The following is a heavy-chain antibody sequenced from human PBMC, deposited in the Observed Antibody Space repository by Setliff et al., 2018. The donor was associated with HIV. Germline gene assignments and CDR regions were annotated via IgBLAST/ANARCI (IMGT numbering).Heavy chain of an antibody. V-gene: IGHV4-34*01. CDR1: GGSFSAYY. D-gene: IGHD1-26*01. Sequence: SQTLSLTCAVYGGSFSAYYWTWIRQSPGKGLEWIGEINHSGINYNPSLKTRLTISVDTSKNQFSLKLSSVTAADTAVYYCARGLMGATTNGFFDSWGEGTLVTVPQ. J-gene: IGHJ4*02. CDR3: ARGLMGATTNGFFDS. CDR2: INHSGI.